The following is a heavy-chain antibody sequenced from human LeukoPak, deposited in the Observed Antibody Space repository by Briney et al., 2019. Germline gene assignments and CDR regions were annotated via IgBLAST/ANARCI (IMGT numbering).Heavy chain of an antibody. D-gene: IGHD6-19*01. J-gene: IGHJ4*02. Sequence: QSGGSLRLSCAASGFTFSSYEMNWVRQAPGKGLEWVSYNSSSGSTIYYADSVKGRFTISRDNAKNSLYLQMNSLRAEDTAVYYCARDAVAGRYESRINYFDYWGQGTLFTVSS. V-gene: IGHV3-48*03. CDR1: GFTFSSYE. CDR2: NSSSGSTI. CDR3: ARDAVAGRYESRINYFDY.